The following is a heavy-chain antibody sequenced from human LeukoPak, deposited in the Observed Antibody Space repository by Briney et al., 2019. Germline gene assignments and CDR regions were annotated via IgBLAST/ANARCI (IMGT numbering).Heavy chain of an antibody. J-gene: IGHJ5*02. V-gene: IGHV4-39*07. D-gene: IGHD6-19*01. CDR2: IYYSGST. CDR3: ARDGPIDGLTP. CDR1: GGSISSNSYY. Sequence: PSETLSLTCTVSGGSISSNSYYWGWTRQPPGKGLEWIGSIYYSGSTYYNPSLKSRVTISVDTSKNQFSLKLSSVTAADTAVYYCARDGPIDGLTPWGQGTLVTVSS.